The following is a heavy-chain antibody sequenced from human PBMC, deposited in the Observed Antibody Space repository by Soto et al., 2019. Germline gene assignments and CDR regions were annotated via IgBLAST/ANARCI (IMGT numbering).Heavy chain of an antibody. CDR2: IYYSGST. CDR1: GGSISSGDYY. CDR3: AREYYYDSSGYPDIPYGMDV. D-gene: IGHD3-22*01. V-gene: IGHV4-30-4*01. Sequence: PSETLSLTCTVSGGSISSGDYYWSWIRQPPGKGLEWIGYIYYSGSTYYNPSLKSRVTISVDTSKNQFSLKLSSVTAADTAVYYCAREYYYDSSGYPDIPYGMDVWGQGTTVTVS. J-gene: IGHJ6*02.